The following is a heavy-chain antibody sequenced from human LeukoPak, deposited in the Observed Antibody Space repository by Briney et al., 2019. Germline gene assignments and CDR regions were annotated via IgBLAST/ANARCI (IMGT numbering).Heavy chain of an antibody. CDR3: ARGKRGSSSTIYYSHYYMDL. CDR2: IYYSGST. J-gene: IGHJ6*03. CDR1: GFSISSYC. Sequence: SETLSLTCTVSGFSISSYCWSWIRQAPGKGLEWIWYIYYSGSTNYNPSLKSRVTISLDASEKHLSLKLSSVTAADTAVYYCARGKRGSSSTIYYSHYYMDLWGKGNTVTVS. D-gene: IGHD1-26*01. V-gene: IGHV4-59*01.